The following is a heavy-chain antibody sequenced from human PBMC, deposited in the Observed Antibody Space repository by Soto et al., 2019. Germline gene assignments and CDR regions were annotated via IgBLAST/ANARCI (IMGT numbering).Heavy chain of an antibody. J-gene: IGHJ4*02. CDR2: INPIFGTP. V-gene: IGHV1-69*06. Sequence: SVKVSCKASGGTFSSYAISWVRQAPGQGLEWMGGINPIFGTPHYAQKYQGRVTITADTFTNTAYMELTRLTSDDTAVYFCAREGRHFDYWGLG. CDR1: GGTFSSYA. CDR3: AREGRHFDY.